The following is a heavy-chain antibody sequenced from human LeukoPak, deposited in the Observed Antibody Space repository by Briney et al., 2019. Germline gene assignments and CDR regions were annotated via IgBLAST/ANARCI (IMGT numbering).Heavy chain of an antibody. Sequence: GGSLRLSCAASGFTFSSFGMNWVRQAPGKGLEWVSYISSGRSTIYVADSVTGRFTISRDDAKNSLYLQMNSLRAEDTALYYCAKDIRSSGWSNFGYWGQGTLVTVPS. V-gene: IGHV3-48*04. CDR3: AKDIRSSGWSNFGY. CDR2: ISSGRSTI. J-gene: IGHJ4*02. D-gene: IGHD6-19*01. CDR1: GFTFSSFG.